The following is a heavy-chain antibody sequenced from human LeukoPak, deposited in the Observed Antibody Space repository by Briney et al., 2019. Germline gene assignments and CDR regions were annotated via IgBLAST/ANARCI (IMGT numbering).Heavy chain of an antibody. D-gene: IGHD6-13*01. Sequence: GGSLRLSCAASGFTLTTYWMSWVRQAPGKGLEWVAKISPDGSEKYYVDSVKGRFTISRDNAKNSLDLQMSSLRADDTAVYYCARGGSSRFDQWGQGTLVTVSS. CDR1: GFTLTTYW. CDR3: ARGGSSRFDQ. J-gene: IGHJ4*02. CDR2: ISPDGSEK. V-gene: IGHV3-7*04.